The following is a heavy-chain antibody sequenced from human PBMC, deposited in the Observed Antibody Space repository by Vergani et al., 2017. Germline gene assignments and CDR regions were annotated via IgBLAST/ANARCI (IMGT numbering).Heavy chain of an antibody. CDR1: GGSISSYY. D-gene: IGHD2-21*02. J-gene: IGHJ3*02. Sequence: QVQLQESGPGLVKPSETLSLTCTVSGGSISSYYWSWIRQPPGKGLEWIGYIYYSGSTNYNPSLKSRVTISVDTSKNQFSRKLSSVTAADTAVYYCARNPYCGGDCYSDAFDIWGRGTMVTVSS. V-gene: IGHV4-59*01. CDR2: IYYSGST. CDR3: ARNPYCGGDCYSDAFDI.